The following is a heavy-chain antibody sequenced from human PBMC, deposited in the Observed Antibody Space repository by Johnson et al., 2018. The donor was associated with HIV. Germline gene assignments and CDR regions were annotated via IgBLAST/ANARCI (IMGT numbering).Heavy chain of an antibody. J-gene: IGHJ3*02. Sequence: VQLVESGGGLVQPGGSLRLSCAASGFNFDDYGMSWVRKAPGKGLEWVSGIGTGGDTYYPGSVKGRFTISRDNSKNTLYLQMNSLRAEDTAVYYCAKDQWSSSWTNDAFDIWGQGTMVTVSS. CDR1: GFNFDDYG. CDR2: IGTGGDT. CDR3: AKDQWSSSWTNDAFDI. D-gene: IGHD6-13*01. V-gene: IGHV3-23*04.